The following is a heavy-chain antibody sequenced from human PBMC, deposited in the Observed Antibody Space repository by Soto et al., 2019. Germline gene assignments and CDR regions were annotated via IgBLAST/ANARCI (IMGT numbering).Heavy chain of an antibody. V-gene: IGHV1-2*02. D-gene: IGHD5-12*01. J-gene: IGHJ4*02. CDR2: INPNSGGT. Sequence: ASVQVSCKASGYTFTGYYMHWVRQAPGQGLEWMGWINPNSGGTNYAQKFQGRVTMTRDTSISTAYMELSRLRSDDTAVYYCARGGMATITAPVDYWGQGTLVTVSS. CDR3: ARGGMATITAPVDY. CDR1: GYTFTGYY.